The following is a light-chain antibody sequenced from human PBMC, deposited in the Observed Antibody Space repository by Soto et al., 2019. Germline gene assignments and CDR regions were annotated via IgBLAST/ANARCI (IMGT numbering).Light chain of an antibody. V-gene: IGKV2-28*01. J-gene: IGKJ4*01. Sequence: DIVMTQSPLSLPVTPGEPASISCRSSQSLLHSNGYNYLDWYLQKPGQSPHLLIYLGSNRASGVPDRFSGSGSGTDFTLKISRVEAEDVGVYYCTQGLQTPLTFGGGTKVEIK. CDR2: LGS. CDR3: TQGLQTPLT. CDR1: QSLLHSNGYNY.